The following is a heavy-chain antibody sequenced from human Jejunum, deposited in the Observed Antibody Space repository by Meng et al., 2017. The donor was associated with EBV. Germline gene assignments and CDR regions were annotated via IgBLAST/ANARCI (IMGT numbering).Heavy chain of an antibody. Sequence: VQLLGVGGGLGPAGGSLSPSGVASGFTFSDYAMSWVRQAPRKGLEWVSTISNSGRNTHYADSVKGRFTISRDNSKNTLYLQMNSLRAEDTAVYYCTKDVGVVLFDYWGQGTLVTVSS. CDR3: TKDVGVVLFDY. CDR1: GFTFSDYA. J-gene: IGHJ4*02. D-gene: IGHD2-8*01. CDR2: ISNSGRNT. V-gene: IGHV3-23*01.